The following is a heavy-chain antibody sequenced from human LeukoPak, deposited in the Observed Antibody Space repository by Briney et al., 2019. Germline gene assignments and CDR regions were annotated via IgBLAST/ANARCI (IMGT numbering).Heavy chain of an antibody. CDR2: IYHSGST. Sequence: SETLSLTCAVSGYSISSGYYWGWIRQPPGKGLEWIGSIYHSGSTYYNPSLKSRVTISVDTSKNQFSLKLSSVTAADTAVYYCARAEHFGSGYFDYWGQGTLVSVSS. J-gene: IGHJ4*02. V-gene: IGHV4-38-2*01. D-gene: IGHD3-3*02. CDR1: GYSISSGYY. CDR3: ARAEHFGSGYFDY.